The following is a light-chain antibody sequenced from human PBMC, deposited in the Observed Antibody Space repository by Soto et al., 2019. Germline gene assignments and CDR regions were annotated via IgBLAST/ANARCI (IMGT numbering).Light chain of an antibody. J-gene: IGKJ4*01. CDR2: DAS. V-gene: IGKV3-11*01. Sequence: EIVLTQSPATLSLSPGERATLSCRASQSVDPYLAWYQQKPGQAPSLLIYDASTRAPGIPARFSGRGSGTDFTLTISSLEPEDFAVYFCRQHKTGLTFGGGT. CDR3: RQHKTGLT. CDR1: QSVDPY.